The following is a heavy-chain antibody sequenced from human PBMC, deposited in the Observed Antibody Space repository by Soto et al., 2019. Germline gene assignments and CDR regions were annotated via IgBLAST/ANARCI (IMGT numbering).Heavy chain of an antibody. CDR3: SRGLVIRPYYYHGMDV. CDR2: ISSIGRT. CDR1: GGSISSGDYF. D-gene: IGHD3-9*01. Sequence: QVQLQESGPGLVKPSQTLSLTCTVSGGSISSGDYFWSWIRQSPGKGLEWIGYISSIGRTYYNPSLKSRVSVSRDTSKNKFSLKLSSVTTTDTAVYYCSRGLVIRPYYYHGMDVWGQGTTVTVSS. V-gene: IGHV4-30-4*01. J-gene: IGHJ6*02.